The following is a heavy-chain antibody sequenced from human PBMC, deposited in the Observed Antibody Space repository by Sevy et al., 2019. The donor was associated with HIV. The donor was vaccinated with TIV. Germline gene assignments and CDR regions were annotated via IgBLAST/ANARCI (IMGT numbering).Heavy chain of an antibody. V-gene: IGHV4-30-4*01. CDR2: IYYSGSP. CDR1: GGSISSGDYY. J-gene: IGHJ5*02. Sequence: SETLSLTCTVSGGSISSGDYYWSWIRQPPGKGLEWIGYIYYSGSPYYNPSLKSRVTISVDTSKNQFSLKLSSVTAADTAVYYCARARVATIPNWFDPWGQGTLVTVSS. D-gene: IGHD5-12*01. CDR3: ARARVATIPNWFDP.